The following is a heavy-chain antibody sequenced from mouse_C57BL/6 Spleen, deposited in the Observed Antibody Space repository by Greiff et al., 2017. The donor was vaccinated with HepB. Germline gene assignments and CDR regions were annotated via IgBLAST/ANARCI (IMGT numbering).Heavy chain of an antibody. CDR3: ARSSDYGSSPAWFAY. CDR1: GYTFTSYW. CDR2: IYPGSGST. D-gene: IGHD1-1*01. J-gene: IGHJ3*01. V-gene: IGHV1-55*01. Sequence: VQLQQPGAELVKPGASVTMSCKASGYTFTSYWITWVKQRPGQGLEWIGDIYPGSGSTNYHEKFKSKATLTVDTSSSTAYMQLSSLTSEDSAVYYCARSSDYGSSPAWFAYWGQGTLVTVSA.